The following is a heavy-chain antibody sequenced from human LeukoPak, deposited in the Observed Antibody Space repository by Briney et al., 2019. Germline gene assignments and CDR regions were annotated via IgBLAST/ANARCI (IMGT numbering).Heavy chain of an antibody. CDR2: ISAYNGKT. Sequence: ASVKVSRKASGYTFTSYGISWVRQAPGQGLEWMGWISAYNGKTNYAQKLQGRVTMTTDTSTSTAYMELRSLRSDDTTVYYWARIVVRYFHWSPIAGMDVWGRGTTVTVSS. D-gene: IGHD3-9*01. J-gene: IGHJ6*02. V-gene: IGHV1-18*01. CDR1: GYTFTSYG. CDR3: ARIVVRYFHWSPIAGMDV.